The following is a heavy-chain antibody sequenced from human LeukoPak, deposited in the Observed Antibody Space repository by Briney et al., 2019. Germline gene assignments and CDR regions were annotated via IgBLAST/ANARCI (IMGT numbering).Heavy chain of an antibody. CDR2: ISRDATTT. J-gene: IGHJ4*02. CDR3: AGDRGYLQFDY. CDR1: GFIFSSYW. D-gene: IGHD3-10*01. V-gene: IGHV3-74*01. Sequence: GGSLRLSCAASGFIFSSYWMHWVRQGPGKGLVWVSRISRDATTTTYADSVKGRFTISRDNAKNTLYLQMNSLRGEDTAMYYCAGDRGYLQFDYWGQGTLVTVSS.